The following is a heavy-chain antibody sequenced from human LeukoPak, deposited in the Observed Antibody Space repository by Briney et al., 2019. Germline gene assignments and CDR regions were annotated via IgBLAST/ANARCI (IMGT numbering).Heavy chain of an antibody. CDR3: ARGRRGLRLFNWFDP. J-gene: IGHJ5*02. CDR2: IIPIFGTA. V-gene: IGHV1-69*05. D-gene: IGHD3-16*01. CDR1: GGTFSSYA. Sequence: SVKVSCKASGGTFSSYAISWVRQALGQGLEWMGGIIPIFGTANYAQKFQGRVTITTDESTSTAYMELSSLRSEDTAVYYCARGRRGLRLFNWFDPWGQGTLVTVSS.